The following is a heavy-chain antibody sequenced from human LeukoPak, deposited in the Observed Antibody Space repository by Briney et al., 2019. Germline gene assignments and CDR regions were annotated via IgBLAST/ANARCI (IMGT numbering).Heavy chain of an antibody. CDR3: AGGEYYDSSGYYWGVFDY. D-gene: IGHD3-22*01. J-gene: IGHJ4*02. Sequence: SETLSLTCTVSGGSISSYYWSWIRQPPGKGLEWIGYIYTSGSTNYNPSLKSGVTISVDTSKNQFSLKLSSVTAADTAVYYCAGGEYYDSSGYYWGVFDYWGQGTLVTVSS. CDR2: IYTSGST. CDR1: GGSISSYY. V-gene: IGHV4-4*09.